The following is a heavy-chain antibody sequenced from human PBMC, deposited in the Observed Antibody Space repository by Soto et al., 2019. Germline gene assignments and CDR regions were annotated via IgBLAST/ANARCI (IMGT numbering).Heavy chain of an antibody. D-gene: IGHD4-17*01. CDR2: IYYSGST. CDR1: GGSISSGDYY. Sequence: ASETLSLTCTVSGGSISSGDYYWSWIRQPPGKGLEWIGYIYYSGSTYYNPSLKSRVTISVDTSKNQFSLKLSSVTAADTAVYYCARPTTLTTQSGYYSCMDFCDKLPRSTVST. J-gene: IGHJ6*04. V-gene: IGHV4-30-4*01. CDR3: ARPTTLTTQSGYYSCMDF.